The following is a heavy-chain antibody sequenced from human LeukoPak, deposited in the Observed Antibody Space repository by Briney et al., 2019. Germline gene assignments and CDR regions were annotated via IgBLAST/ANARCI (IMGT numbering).Heavy chain of an antibody. Sequence: GGSLRLSYEASGFTFSSYWMSWVRQAPGRGLEWVANINHDGSEKHYVDSVKGRFTISRDNAQKSLYLQMNSLRAEDTAVYYCARGYSSSWSSLFDYWGQGTLVTVSS. V-gene: IGHV3-7*04. CDR1: GFTFSSYW. CDR3: ARGYSSSWSSLFDY. CDR2: INHDGSEK. J-gene: IGHJ4*02. D-gene: IGHD6-13*01.